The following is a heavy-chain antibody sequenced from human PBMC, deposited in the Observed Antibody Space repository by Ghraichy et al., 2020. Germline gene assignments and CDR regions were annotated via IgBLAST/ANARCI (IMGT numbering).Heavy chain of an antibody. CDR3: ARAASGGWYYFDS. CDR2: IKQDGGEK. Sequence: GGSLRLSCAASGFTFSNYWMTWVRQAPGKGLEWVSNIKQDGGEKYFVDPVKGRFTISRDNAKNSLYLQMNSLRAEDTAVYYCARAASGGWYYFDSWGQGTLVTVSS. D-gene: IGHD6-19*01. CDR1: GFTFSNYW. V-gene: IGHV3-7*01. J-gene: IGHJ4*02.